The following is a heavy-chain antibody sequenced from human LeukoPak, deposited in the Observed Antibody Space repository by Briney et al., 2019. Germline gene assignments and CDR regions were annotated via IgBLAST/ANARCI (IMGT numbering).Heavy chain of an antibody. Sequence: SETLSLTCTVSGGSISSYYWSWIRQPPGKGLEWIGYIYYSGSTNYNPSLKSRVTISVDASKNQFSLKLSSVTAADTAVYYCARQGGYSYEGMDVWGQGTLVTVSS. V-gene: IGHV4-59*08. CDR1: GGSISSYY. J-gene: IGHJ4*02. CDR2: IYYSGST. CDR3: ARQGGYSYEGMDV. D-gene: IGHD5-18*01.